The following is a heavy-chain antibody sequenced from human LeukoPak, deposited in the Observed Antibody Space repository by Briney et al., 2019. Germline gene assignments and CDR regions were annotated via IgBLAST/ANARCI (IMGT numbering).Heavy chain of an antibody. V-gene: IGHV3-30-3*01. J-gene: IGHJ4*02. CDR2: ISYDGSNK. CDR1: GFTFSSYA. D-gene: IGHD6-13*01. Sequence: GGSLRLSCAASGFTFSSYAMHWVRQAPGKGLEWVAVISYDGSNKYYADSVKGRFNISRDNAKNSLYLQMNSLRAEDTAVYYCARIAAAGRTGVYWGQGTLVTVSS. CDR3: ARIAAAGRTGVY.